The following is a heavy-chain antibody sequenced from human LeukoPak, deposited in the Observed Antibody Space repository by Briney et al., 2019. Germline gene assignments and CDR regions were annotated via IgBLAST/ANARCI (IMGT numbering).Heavy chain of an antibody. CDR2: SNEDGSTT. CDR1: GFTFYSNW. CDR3: ARRYFDY. J-gene: IGHJ4*02. V-gene: IGHV3-74*01. Sequence: GGSLRLSCAASGFTFYSNWMHWDRQAPGKGLVWVSRSNEDGSTTNYADSVKGRFTISRDNAENSLYLQMNSLRAEDTAVYYCARRYFDYWGQGTLVAVSS.